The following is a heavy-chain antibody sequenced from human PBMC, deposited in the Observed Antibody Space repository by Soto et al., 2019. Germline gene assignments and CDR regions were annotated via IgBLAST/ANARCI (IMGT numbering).Heavy chain of an antibody. CDR2: ISGGGDST. J-gene: IGHJ5*02. CDR3: SKWDGYGDQ. V-gene: IGHV3-23*01. CDR1: GFTFSTNS. Sequence: EVQLLESGGGLVQPGGSLRLSCAASGFTFSTNSMTWVRQAPGKGLEWVCGISGGGDSTHYAGSVKGRFTISRDNSKNMVYLQMNSRTADGTAVYFCSKWDGYGDQWGQGTLVTVSS. D-gene: IGHD5-12*01.